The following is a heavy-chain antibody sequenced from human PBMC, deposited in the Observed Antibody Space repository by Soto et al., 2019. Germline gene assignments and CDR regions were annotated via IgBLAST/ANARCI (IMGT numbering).Heavy chain of an antibody. CDR2: ISSSSSYI. J-gene: IGHJ4*02. CDR3: ASEDFWSGYYLFDY. V-gene: IGHV3-21*01. D-gene: IGHD3-3*01. CDR1: GFTFSSYS. Sequence: SLRLSCAASGFTFSSYSMNWVRQAPGKGLEWVSSISSSSSYIYYADSVKGRFTISRDNAKDSLYLQMNSLRAEDTAVYYCASEDFWSGYYLFDYWGQGTLVTVSS.